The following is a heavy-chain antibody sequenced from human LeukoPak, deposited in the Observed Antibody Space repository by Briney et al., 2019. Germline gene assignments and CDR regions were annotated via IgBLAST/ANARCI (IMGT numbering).Heavy chain of an antibody. CDR2: VSFTGGST. CDR3: VKSSYYDSTSDRDYFDY. Sequence: GGSLRLSWAAFGFTFSSYAMNWVRQAPGKGLEWVAVVSFTGGSTYYADSVKGRFTISRDNAKNTLHMQMNSLRVEDTAVYYCVKSSYYDSTSDRDYFDYWGQGTLVTVSS. J-gene: IGHJ4*02. CDR1: GFTFSSYA. D-gene: IGHD3-16*01. V-gene: IGHV3-23*01.